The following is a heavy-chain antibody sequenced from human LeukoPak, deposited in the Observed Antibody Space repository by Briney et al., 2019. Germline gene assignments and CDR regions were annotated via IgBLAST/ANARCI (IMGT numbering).Heavy chain of an antibody. CDR2: IKYDGYEE. V-gene: IGHV3-7*01. D-gene: IGHD2-8*02. CDR3: KSGGAAPGSFDY. Sequence: GGSLRLSCAASGFTFSRFWMSWMRQAPGKGLEWVANIKYDGYEEYYVDSVKGRFTISRDNAKNSLYLQLNSLRVEDTAVYYCKSGGAAPGSFDYWGQGTLVTVSS. J-gene: IGHJ4*02. CDR1: GFTFSRFW.